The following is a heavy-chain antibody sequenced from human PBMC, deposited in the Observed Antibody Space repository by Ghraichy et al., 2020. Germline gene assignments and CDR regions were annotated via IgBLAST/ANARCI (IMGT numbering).Heavy chain of an antibody. V-gene: IGHV6-1*01. CDR3: ARGGPLGHTSGWYSS. CDR1: GDSVSSNSAT. CDR2: TYYTSKWYD. Sequence: SQTLSLTCAISGDSVSSNSATWNWIRQSPSRGLEWLGRTYYTSKWYDDYAVSVKGRITINPDTSKNQFSLQLNSVTPEDTAVYYCARGGPLGHTSGWYSSWGQGTLVTVSS. D-gene: IGHD6-19*01. J-gene: IGHJ4*02.